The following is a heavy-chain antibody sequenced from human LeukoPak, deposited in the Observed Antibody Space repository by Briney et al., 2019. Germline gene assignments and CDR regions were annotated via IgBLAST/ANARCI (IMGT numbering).Heavy chain of an antibody. CDR3: ATPSSSRSGGNWFDP. CDR2: IYYSGST. CDR1: GDSFTSVTDY. Sequence: SETLSLTCTVSGDSFTSVTDYWGWIRQPPGKGLEWIGSIYYSGSTYYNPSLKSRVTISVDTSKNQFSLKLSSVTAADTAVYYCATPSSSRSGGNWFDPWGQGTLVTVSS. J-gene: IGHJ5*02. D-gene: IGHD2-15*01. V-gene: IGHV4-39*01.